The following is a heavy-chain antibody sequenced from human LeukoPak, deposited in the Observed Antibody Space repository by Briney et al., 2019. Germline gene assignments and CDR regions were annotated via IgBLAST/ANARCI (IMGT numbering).Heavy chain of an antibody. V-gene: IGHV1-24*01. CDR2: FDPEDGET. J-gene: IGHJ4*02. CDR3: ATATRWFGELFKD. CDR1: GYTLTELS. Sequence: ASVKVSCKVSGYTLTELSMHWVRHAPGKGLELMGGFDPEDGETIYAQKFQGRVTMTEDTSTDTAYMEPSSLRSEDTAVYYCATATRWFGELFKDWGQGTLVTVSS. D-gene: IGHD3-10*01.